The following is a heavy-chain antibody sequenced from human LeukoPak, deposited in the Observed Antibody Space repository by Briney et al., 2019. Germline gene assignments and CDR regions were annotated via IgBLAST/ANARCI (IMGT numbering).Heavy chain of an antibody. V-gene: IGHV4-59*08. CDR2: MRYSGST. CDR1: GGSISGWY. J-gene: IGHJ4*02. D-gene: IGHD2-8*01. CDR3: ARQAHCTSDLCYPFDY. Sequence: TSVTLSLTCTVSGGSISGWYWSWIRQPPGQGLEWIGYMRYSGSTNYNPSLKSRVTISADTTKNQFSLKLTSVTAADTAVYYCARQAHCTSDLCYPFDYWGQGTLVTVSA.